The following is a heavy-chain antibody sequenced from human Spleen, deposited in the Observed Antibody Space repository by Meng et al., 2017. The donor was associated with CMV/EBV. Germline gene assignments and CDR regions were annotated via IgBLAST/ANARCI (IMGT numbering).Heavy chain of an antibody. J-gene: IGHJ4*02. CDR2: ISHRGST. Sequence: TCSVSGGSGRRGASAWTWVRQHPGKGLEWIGYISHRGSTLYNPSLESRLTISVDTSMNQFSLTLTSVSAADTAVYYCAGAGRTFEYWGQGALVTVSS. CDR3: AGAGRTFEY. D-gene: IGHD1-14*01. CDR1: GGSGRRGASA. V-gene: IGHV4-31*03.